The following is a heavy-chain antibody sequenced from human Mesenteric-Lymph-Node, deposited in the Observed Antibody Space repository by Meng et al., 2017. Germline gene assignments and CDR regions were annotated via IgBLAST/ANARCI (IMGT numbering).Heavy chain of an antibody. CDR2: IYYSGST. CDR1: GGSMSSGNYY. Sequence: QVQLQESGPGLVGPSQTLSLTCTVSGGSMSSGNYYWSWIRQPPGKGLEWIGYIYYSGSTYYNPSLKSRVTISVDTSKNQFSLKLSSVTAADTAVYYCASFDHIPRRNYFDYWGQGTLVTVSS. D-gene: IGHD2-21*01. J-gene: IGHJ4*02. CDR3: ASFDHIPRRNYFDY. V-gene: IGHV4-30-4*01.